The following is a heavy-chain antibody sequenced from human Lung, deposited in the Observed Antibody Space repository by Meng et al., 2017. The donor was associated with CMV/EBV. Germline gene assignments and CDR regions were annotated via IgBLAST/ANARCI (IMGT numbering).Heavy chain of an antibody. CDR1: GFTFSNAW. D-gene: IGHD2-2*01. J-gene: IGHJ6*02. CDR2: IKSKTDGGTT. Sequence: ESXKISXAASGFTFSNAWMSWVRQAPGKGLEWVGRIKSKTDGGTTDYAAPVKGRFTISRDDSKNTLYLQMNSLKTEDTAVYYCSTDPGYCSSTSCYPYYYGMDVWGQGXTVTVSS. V-gene: IGHV3-15*01. CDR3: STDPGYCSSTSCYPYYYGMDV.